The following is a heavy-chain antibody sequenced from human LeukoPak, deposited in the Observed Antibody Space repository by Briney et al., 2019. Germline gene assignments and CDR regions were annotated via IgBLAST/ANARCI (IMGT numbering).Heavy chain of an antibody. D-gene: IGHD3-9*01. CDR1: GGSFSGYY. CDR2: INHSGST. V-gene: IGHV4-34*01. CDR3: ARGPPRGLRYFDWQRRWAFDI. Sequence: SETLSLTCAVYGGSFSGYYWSWIRQPPGKGLEWIGEINHSGSTNYNPSLKSRVTISVDTSKNQFSLKLSSVTAADTAVYYCARGPPRGLRYFDWQRRWAFDIWGQGTMVTVSS. J-gene: IGHJ3*02.